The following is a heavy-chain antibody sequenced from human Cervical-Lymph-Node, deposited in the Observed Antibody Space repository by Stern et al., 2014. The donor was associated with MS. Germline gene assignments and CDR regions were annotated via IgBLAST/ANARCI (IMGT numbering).Heavy chain of an antibody. CDR1: GGSISSSNW. CDR2: IYHSGST. D-gene: IGHD3-10*01. J-gene: IGHJ6*02. Sequence: QVQLQESGPGLVKPSGTLSLTCAVSGGSISSSNWWSWVRQPPGKGLEWIGEIYHSGSTNYNPSLKSRVTISVDKSKNQFSLKLSSVTAADTAVYYCARVRTRIWFGELFPYGMDVWGQGTTVTVSS. V-gene: IGHV4-4*02. CDR3: ARVRTRIWFGELFPYGMDV.